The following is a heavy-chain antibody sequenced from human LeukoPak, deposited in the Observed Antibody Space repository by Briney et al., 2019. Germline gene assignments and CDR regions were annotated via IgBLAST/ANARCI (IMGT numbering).Heavy chain of an antibody. CDR3: AKRKEWLADYYYYGMDV. D-gene: IGHD3-3*01. CDR2: ISGSGGST. V-gene: IGHV3-23*01. J-gene: IGHJ6*02. Sequence: PGGSLRLSCAASGFTFSSYAMSWVRQAPGKGLEWVSAISGSGGSTYYADSVKGRFTISRDNSKNTLYLHMNSLRAEDTAVYYCAKRKEWLADYYYYGMDVWGQGTTVTVSS. CDR1: GFTFSSYA.